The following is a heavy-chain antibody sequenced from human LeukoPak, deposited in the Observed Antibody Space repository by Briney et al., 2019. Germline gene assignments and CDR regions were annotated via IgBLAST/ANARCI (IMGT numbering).Heavy chain of an antibody. Sequence: GGSLRLSCAASGFTFSTYDMKWVRQAPGKGLEWVSHISGSGGNIGYADSVKGRFTISRDNSKNTLYLQMNSLTAEDTAVYYCARVGVVPAAIPDGFDIWGQGTMVTVSS. V-gene: IGHV3-48*03. D-gene: IGHD2-2*01. CDR3: ARVGVVPAAIPDGFDI. CDR2: ISGSGGNI. J-gene: IGHJ3*02. CDR1: GFTFSTYD.